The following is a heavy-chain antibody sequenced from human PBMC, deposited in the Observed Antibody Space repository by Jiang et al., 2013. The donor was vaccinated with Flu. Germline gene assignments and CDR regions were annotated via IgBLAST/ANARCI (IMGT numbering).Heavy chain of an antibody. CDR2: ISRGVGTM. V-gene: IGHV3-48*02. CDR3: ARDGGRAYDDDY. D-gene: IGHD5-12*01. Sequence: CVGSGFFFTNYSMNWVRQAPGKGLEWLSYISRGVGTMYADSVKGRFTISRDNAKNSLFLQMNSLGEEDTAVYYCARDGGRAYDDDYWGQGTLVTVSS. CDR1: GFFFTNYS. J-gene: IGHJ4*02.